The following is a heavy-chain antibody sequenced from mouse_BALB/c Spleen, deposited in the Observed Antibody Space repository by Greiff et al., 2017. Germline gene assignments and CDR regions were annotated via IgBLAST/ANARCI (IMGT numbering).Heavy chain of an antibody. CDR2: IWSGGST. J-gene: IGHJ2*01. Sequence: VMLVESGPGLVQPSQSLSITCTVSGFSLTSYGVHWVRQSPGKGLEWLGVIWSGGSTDYNAAFISRLSISKDNSKSQVFFKMNSLQANDTAIYYCASIYYYGSSSLDYWGQGTTLTVSS. CDR3: ASIYYYGSSSLDY. V-gene: IGHV2-2*02. D-gene: IGHD1-1*01. CDR1: GFSLTSYG.